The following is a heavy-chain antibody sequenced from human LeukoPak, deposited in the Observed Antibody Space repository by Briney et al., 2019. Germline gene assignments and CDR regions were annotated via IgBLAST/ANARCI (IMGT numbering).Heavy chain of an antibody. J-gene: IGHJ4*02. CDR3: ARQRGSYNFDY. Sequence: SETLSLTCTVSDDSISSYYWRWMRQPPGRGLEGMVYIYYSGRNNYNPSQKSQVTISVDTSKNQFSLKLSSVTAADTAVYYCARQRGSYNFDYWGQGTLVTVSS. CDR1: DDSISSYY. V-gene: IGHV4-59*08. CDR2: IYYSGRN. D-gene: IGHD1-26*01.